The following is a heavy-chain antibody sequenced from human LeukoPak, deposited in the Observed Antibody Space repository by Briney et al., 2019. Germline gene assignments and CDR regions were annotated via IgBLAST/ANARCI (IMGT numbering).Heavy chain of an antibody. CDR2: ISSSSSYI. D-gene: IGHD6-6*01. V-gene: IGHV3-21*01. J-gene: IGHJ4*02. Sequence: GGPLRLSCAASGFTFSSYSMNWVRQAPGKGLEWVSSISSSSSYIYYADSVKGRFTISRDNAKNSLYLQMNSLRAEDTAVYYCARGYSSSSPGDYWGQGTLVTVSS. CDR1: GFTFSSYS. CDR3: ARGYSSSSPGDY.